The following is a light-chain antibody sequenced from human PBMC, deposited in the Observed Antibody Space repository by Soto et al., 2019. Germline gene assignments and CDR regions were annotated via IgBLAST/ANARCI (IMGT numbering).Light chain of an antibody. CDR1: QSIRSN. CDR2: VAS. Sequence: EIVMTQSPATLSVSPGERASLSCRASQSIRSNLAWYQQKPGQTPRLLIYVASTRATGIPARFTGSGSGTDFTLTISSLQPEDFATYYCQQSHSSTYTFGQGTNLEI. V-gene: IGKV3-15*01. J-gene: IGKJ2*01. CDR3: QQSHSSTYT.